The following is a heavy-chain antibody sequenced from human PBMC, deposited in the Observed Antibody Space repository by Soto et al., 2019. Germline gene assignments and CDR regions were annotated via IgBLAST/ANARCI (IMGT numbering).Heavy chain of an antibody. D-gene: IGHD6-13*01. Sequence: GASVKVSWKPSGYTFTSYAMHWVRQAPGQRLEWMGWINAGNGNTKYSQKFQGRVTITRDTSASTAYMELSSLRAEDTAVYYCARVHSSSYHYFDYWGQGTVVTVSS. CDR2: INAGNGNT. CDR3: ARVHSSSYHYFDY. V-gene: IGHV1-3*01. CDR1: GYTFTSYA. J-gene: IGHJ4*02.